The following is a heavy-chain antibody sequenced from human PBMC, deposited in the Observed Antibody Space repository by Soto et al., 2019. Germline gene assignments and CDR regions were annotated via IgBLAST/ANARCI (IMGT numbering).Heavy chain of an antibody. D-gene: IGHD4-17*01. Sequence: EVQLLESGGGLVQPGGSLRLSCAASGFTFSSYAMSWVRQAPGKGLEWVSAISGSGGSTYYADSVKGRFTISRDNSKNTLYLQMNSLRADDTAVYYCATMGGDDYGDQINDAFDIWGQGTMVTVSS. CDR2: ISGSGGST. CDR3: ATMGGDDYGDQINDAFDI. V-gene: IGHV3-23*01. CDR1: GFTFSSYA. J-gene: IGHJ3*02.